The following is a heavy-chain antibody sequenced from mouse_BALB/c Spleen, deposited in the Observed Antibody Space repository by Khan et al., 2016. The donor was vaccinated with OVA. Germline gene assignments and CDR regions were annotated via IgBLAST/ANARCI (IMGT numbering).Heavy chain of an antibody. Sequence: QVQLQQSGPEMKKPGETVKISCKASGYTFTNYGMNWVKQSPGKALKWMGWINTFTGEPTYADDFKGRFAFSLETSASTASLQINNLKHEDTATYFCARPPYVSDSLDHWGQGTSVTVSS. CDR1: GYTFTNYG. D-gene: IGHD1-1*01. J-gene: IGHJ4*01. CDR3: ARPPYVSDSLDH. CDR2: INTFTGEP. V-gene: IGHV9-3-1*01.